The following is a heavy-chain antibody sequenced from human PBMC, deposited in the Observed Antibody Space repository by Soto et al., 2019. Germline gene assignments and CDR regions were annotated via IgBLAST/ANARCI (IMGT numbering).Heavy chain of an antibody. D-gene: IGHD2-15*01. CDR1: GYTFTSYG. J-gene: IGHJ5*02. CDR3: ARVAIAGGGIPPHWFDP. Sequence: QVQLVQSGAEVKKPGASVKVSCKASGYTFTSYGISWVRQAPGQGLEWMGWISAYNGNTNYAQKLQGRVTMTTDTSTSTASMELRSLRSDDTAVYYCARVAIAGGGIPPHWFDPWGQGTLVTVSS. V-gene: IGHV1-18*01. CDR2: ISAYNGNT.